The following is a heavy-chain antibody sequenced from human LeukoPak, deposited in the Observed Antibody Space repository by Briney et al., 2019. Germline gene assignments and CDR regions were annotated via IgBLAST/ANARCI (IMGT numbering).Heavy chain of an antibody. J-gene: IGHJ4*02. CDR1: GYTFTGYY. CDR3: ARDWDWNDLGPDY. V-gene: IGHV1-2*02. CDR2: INPNSGGT. Sequence: ASVKVSCKASGYTFTGYYMHWVRQAPGQGLEWMGWINPNSGGTNYAQKFQGRVTMTRDTSITSAYMELTRLRSDDTAVYYCARDWDWNDLGPDYWGQGTLVTVSS. D-gene: IGHD1-1*01.